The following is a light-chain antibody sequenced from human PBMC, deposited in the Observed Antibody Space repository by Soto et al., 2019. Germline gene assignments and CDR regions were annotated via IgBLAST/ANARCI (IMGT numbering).Light chain of an antibody. V-gene: IGLV2-8*01. J-gene: IGLJ2*01. CDR1: SSDVGGYNY. CDR3: SSYAGSNNLV. CDR2: EVS. Sequence: QSALTQPPSASGSPGQSVTISCTGTSSDVGGYNYVSWYQQHPGKAPKLMIYEVSKRPSGVPDSFSGSKSGNTASLTVSVLQAEDEADYYCSSYAGSNNLVFGGGTKLTVL.